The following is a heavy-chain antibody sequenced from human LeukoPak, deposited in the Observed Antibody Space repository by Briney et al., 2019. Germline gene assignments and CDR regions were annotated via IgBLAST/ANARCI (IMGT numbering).Heavy chain of an antibody. CDR2: ISDSGGGS. Sequence: SGGSLRLSCAASGFTFSSYAMTWVRQAPGRGLEWVSGISDSGGGSYYADSVKGRFTISRDNAKNSLYLQMNSLRAEDTALYYCARVRVRSFDYWGQGTLVTVSS. CDR3: ARVRVRSFDY. D-gene: IGHD2-2*01. V-gene: IGHV3-23*01. CDR1: GFTFSSYA. J-gene: IGHJ4*02.